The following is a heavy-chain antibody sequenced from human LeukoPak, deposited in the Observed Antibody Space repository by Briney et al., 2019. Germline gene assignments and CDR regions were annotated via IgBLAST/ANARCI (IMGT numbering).Heavy chain of an antibody. CDR2: ISGSGGST. Sequence: GGSLRLSCAASGFTCSSYAMSWVRQAPGKGLEWVSAISGSGGSTYYADSVKGRFTISRDNSKNTLYLQMNSLRAEDTAVYYCAKEGDYYDSSGYYSRLFDYWSQGTLVTVSS. CDR1: GFTCSSYA. V-gene: IGHV3-23*01. D-gene: IGHD3-22*01. CDR3: AKEGDYYDSSGYYSRLFDY. J-gene: IGHJ4*02.